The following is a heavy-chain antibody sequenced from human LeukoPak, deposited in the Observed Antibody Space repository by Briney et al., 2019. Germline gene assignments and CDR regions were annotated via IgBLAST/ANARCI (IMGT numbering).Heavy chain of an antibody. CDR1: GGSISNYY. D-gene: IGHD1-26*01. CDR3: ARAIEVGAMTPFDY. Sequence: SETLSLTRTVSGGSISNYYWSWIRQPPGKGLEWIGYIYYSGSTNYNPSLKSRVTISVDTSKNQFSLKLSSVTAADTAVYYCARAIEVGAMTPFDYWGQGTLVTVS. V-gene: IGHV4-59*01. CDR2: IYYSGST. J-gene: IGHJ4*02.